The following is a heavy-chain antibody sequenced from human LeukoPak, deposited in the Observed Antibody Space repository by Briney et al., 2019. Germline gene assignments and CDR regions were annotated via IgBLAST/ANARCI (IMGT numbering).Heavy chain of an antibody. D-gene: IGHD3-22*01. CDR2: ISTDGGIE. Sequence: GGSLRLSCAASGLTFNNYAMNWVRQAPGKGLEWVAVISTDGGIEYYADSVKGRFTISRDNSKNTLYLQLNSLRAEDTAVYYCARAAYYYDSSGPTRALDYWGQGTLVTVSS. J-gene: IGHJ4*02. CDR1: GLTFNNYA. V-gene: IGHV3-30-3*01. CDR3: ARAAYYYDSSGPTRALDY.